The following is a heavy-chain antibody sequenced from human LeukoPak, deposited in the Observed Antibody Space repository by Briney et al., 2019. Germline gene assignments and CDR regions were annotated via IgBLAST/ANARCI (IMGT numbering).Heavy chain of an antibody. CDR1: GFTFSNVW. CDR3: TTDLPP. V-gene: IGHV3-15*01. CDR2: IRSKIDGGTT. Sequence: GGSLRLSCAASGFTFSNVWMAWVRQAPGKGLEWVGRIRSKIDGGTTDYAAPVKGRFTISSADSKNTLYLQMNSLKIEDTAVYYCTTDLPPWGQGTLVTVSS. J-gene: IGHJ5*02.